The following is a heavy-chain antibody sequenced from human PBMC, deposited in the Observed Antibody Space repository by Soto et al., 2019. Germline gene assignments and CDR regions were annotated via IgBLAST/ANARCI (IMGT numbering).Heavy chain of an antibody. CDR3: AGEERDNRSGSYLYYFDY. CDR2: IWYDGSNK. Sequence: QVQLVESGGGVVQPGRSLRLSCAASGFTFSSYGMHWVRQAPGKGLEWVAVIWYDGSNKYYADSVKGRFTISRDNSKNTLDVQMDSLRAEGTAVYYCAGEERDNRSGSYLYYFDYRGQGTLVTVSS. V-gene: IGHV3-33*01. J-gene: IGHJ4*02. CDR1: GFTFSSYG. D-gene: IGHD3-22*01.